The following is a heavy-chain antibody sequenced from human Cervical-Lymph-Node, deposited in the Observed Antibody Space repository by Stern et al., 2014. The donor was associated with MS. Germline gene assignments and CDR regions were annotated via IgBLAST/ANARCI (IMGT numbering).Heavy chain of an antibody. V-gene: IGHV4-39*01. CDR2: IYYSGTT. CDR1: GGSISRSTYY. Sequence: VQLVESGPGLVKPSETLSLTCSVSGGSISRSTYYWGWIRQPPGKGLEWIGSIYYSGTTYYNPSLKSRVTIDTSPNQCSLRLTSVTAADTAVYYCARHDGWLPHYWSQGTLVTVSS. J-gene: IGHJ4*02. CDR3: ARHDGWLPHY. D-gene: IGHD5-12*01.